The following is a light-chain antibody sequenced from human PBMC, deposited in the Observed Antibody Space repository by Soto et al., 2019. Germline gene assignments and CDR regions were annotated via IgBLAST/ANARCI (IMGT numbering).Light chain of an antibody. V-gene: IGLV2-14*03. J-gene: IGLJ2*01. CDR1: DTDIGAYEY. Sequence: QSVLTQPASVSGSPGQSITISCTGTDTDIGAYEYVSWYQQHPDKAPKLMIYDVSNRPSGVSDRFSGSKSGNTASLTISGLQAEDEADYYCSSYTTSSTLLFGGGTQLTVL. CDR3: SSYTTSSTLL. CDR2: DVS.